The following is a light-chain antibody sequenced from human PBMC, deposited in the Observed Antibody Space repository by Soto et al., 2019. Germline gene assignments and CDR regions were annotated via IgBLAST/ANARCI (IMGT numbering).Light chain of an antibody. CDR3: QQYHSFPLT. CDR1: QSISPW. Sequence: DFQMTQFPSTLSASVGDRVTITCRASQSISPWLAWYQQKPGKAPKLLIYKASSLQSGVPSRFSGSGSGTEFTLTISGLQPDEFATYYCQQYHSFPLTFGGGTKVDIK. J-gene: IGKJ4*01. V-gene: IGKV1-5*03. CDR2: KAS.